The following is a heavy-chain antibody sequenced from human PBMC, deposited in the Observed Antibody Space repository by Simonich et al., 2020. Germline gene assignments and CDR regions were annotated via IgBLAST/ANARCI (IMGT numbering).Heavy chain of an antibody. CDR2: SNPNSGGT. V-gene: IGHV1-2*02. CDR1: GYTFTGYY. J-gene: IGHJ3*02. CDR3: ARNGLVGILKAFDI. Sequence: QVQLVQSGAEVKKPGASVKVSCQASGYTFTGYYMHWVRQAPGQWLEWLGWSNPNSGGTNDAQKFQGRVTRTRDTSISTAYMELSRLRSDDTAVYYCARNGLVGILKAFDIWGQGTMVTVSS. D-gene: IGHD2-21*01.